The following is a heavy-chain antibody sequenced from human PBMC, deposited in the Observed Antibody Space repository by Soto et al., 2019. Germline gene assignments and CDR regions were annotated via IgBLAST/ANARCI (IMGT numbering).Heavy chain of an antibody. CDR3: ARGSGFAVIPGELEDVHYDY. D-gene: IGHD2-2*01. Sequence: QVQLQQWGAGLLKPSETLSLTCAVYGQSFSGHTWSWIRQSPGKGLEWIGEISQSGSTYYNPSLKTRVTISADTSKNQFSLTLNSVTGADTGVFYCARGSGFAVIPGELEDVHYDYWGQGTLVSVSS. J-gene: IGHJ4*02. V-gene: IGHV4-34*01. CDR2: ISQSGST. CDR1: GQSFSGHT.